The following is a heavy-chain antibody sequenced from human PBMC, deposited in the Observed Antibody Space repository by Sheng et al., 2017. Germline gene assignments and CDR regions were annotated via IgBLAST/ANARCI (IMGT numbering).Heavy chain of an antibody. V-gene: IGHV1-69*04. Sequence: QVQLVQSGTEVKKPGSSVKVSCKASGGTFSNYGITWVRQAPGQGLEWMGGIIPMLDVTNNAQKFRGRATITADKSTTTAYMELTSLRSEDTAVYFCATDSVIGRGPMDVWGQGTTVIVS. J-gene: IGHJ6*02. CDR3: ATDSVIGRGPMDV. CDR1: GGTFSNYG. CDR2: IIPMLDVT. D-gene: IGHD1-20*01.